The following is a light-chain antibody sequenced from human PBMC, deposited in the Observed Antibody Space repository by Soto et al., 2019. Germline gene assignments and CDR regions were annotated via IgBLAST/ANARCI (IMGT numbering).Light chain of an antibody. J-gene: IGLJ3*02. CDR1: SGHSSSA. CDR3: QTWGTGMWV. V-gene: IGLV4-69*01. Sequence: QSVLTQSPSASASLGASVKLTCTLSSGHSSSAIAWHQQQPEKGPRYLMKVNSDGSHSKGDGIPDRFSGSSSGAERYLTISSLQSEDEADYYCQTWGTGMWVFGRGTKLTVL. CDR2: VNSDGSH.